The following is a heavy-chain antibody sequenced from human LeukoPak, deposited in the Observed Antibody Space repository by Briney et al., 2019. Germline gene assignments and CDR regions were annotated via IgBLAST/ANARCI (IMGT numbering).Heavy chain of an antibody. Sequence: PGGSLRLSCAASGFTFSSYWMSWVRQAPGKGLEWVANIKQDGSEKYYVDSVKGRFTISRDNAKNSLYLQMNSLRAEDTAVYYCARAGDFWSGYYTIDYWGQGTLVTVSS. CDR1: GFTFSSYW. J-gene: IGHJ4*02. CDR3: ARAGDFWSGYYTIDY. CDR2: IKQDGSEK. D-gene: IGHD3-3*01. V-gene: IGHV3-7*01.